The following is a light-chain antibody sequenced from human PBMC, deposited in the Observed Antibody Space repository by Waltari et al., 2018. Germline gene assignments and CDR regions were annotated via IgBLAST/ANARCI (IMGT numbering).Light chain of an antibody. CDR2: EGT. J-gene: IGLJ3*02. CDR3: CSYAGSNTWV. Sequence: QSALTQPASVSVSPGQSITISCTGTSSDVGSYNPVSWYQQRPGQAPKLRIYEGTKRPTGVSNRFSGSKSGNTASLTMSGLQAEDEADYYCCSYAGSNTWVFGGGTKLTVL. V-gene: IGLV2-23*01. CDR1: SSDVGSYNP.